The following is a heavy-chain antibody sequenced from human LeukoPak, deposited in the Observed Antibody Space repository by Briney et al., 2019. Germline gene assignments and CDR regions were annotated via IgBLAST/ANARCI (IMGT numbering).Heavy chain of an antibody. J-gene: IGHJ6*02. Sequence: PGGSLRLSCAASGFTFSNYCLSWVRQAPGKGLEWVANIKQDGSEKYYVDSVRGRFTISRDNAENSLFLQMNSLRAEDTAVYYCARDLRPRNYYFYGMDVWGQGATVTVSS. CDR2: IKQDGSEK. D-gene: IGHD3-3*01. CDR3: ARDLRPRNYYFYGMDV. V-gene: IGHV3-7*05. CDR1: GFTFSNYC.